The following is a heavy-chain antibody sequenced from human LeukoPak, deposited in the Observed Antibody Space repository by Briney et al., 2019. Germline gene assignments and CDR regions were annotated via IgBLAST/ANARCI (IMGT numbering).Heavy chain of an antibody. CDR1: GGSISSGSYY. CDR2: IYTSGST. V-gene: IGHV4-61*02. CDR3: ARDRGSFDYYDSSGYCV. D-gene: IGHD3-22*01. J-gene: IGHJ4*02. Sequence: SETLSLTCTVSGGSISSGSYYWSWIRQPAGKGLEWIGRIYTSGSTNYNPSLKSRVTISVDTSKNQFSLKLSSVTAADTAVYYCARDRGSFDYYDSSGYCVWGQGTLVTVSS.